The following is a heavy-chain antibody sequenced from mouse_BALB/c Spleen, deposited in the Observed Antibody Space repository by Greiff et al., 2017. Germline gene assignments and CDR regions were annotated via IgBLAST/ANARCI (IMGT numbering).Heavy chain of an antibody. V-gene: IGHV5-6-5*01. CDR1: GFTFSSYA. CDR3: AREGYYGYDYAMDY. J-gene: IGHJ4*01. D-gene: IGHD1-2*01. CDR2: ISSGGST. Sequence: EVQGVESGGGLVKPGGSLKLSCAASGFTFSSYAMSWVRQTPEKRLEWVASISSGGSTYYPDSVKGRFTISRDNARNILYLQMSSLRSEDTAMYYCAREGYYGYDYAMDYWGQGTSVTVSS.